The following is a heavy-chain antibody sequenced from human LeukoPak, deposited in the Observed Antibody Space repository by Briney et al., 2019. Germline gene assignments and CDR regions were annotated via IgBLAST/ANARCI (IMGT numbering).Heavy chain of an antibody. CDR1: GFTFSSYG. V-gene: IGHV3-30*02. J-gene: IGHJ4*02. CDR3: ANLGIAVAGTVDY. D-gene: IGHD6-19*01. Sequence: GGSLRLSCAASGFTFSSYGMHWVRQAPGKGLEWVAFIRYDGSNKYYADSVKGRFTISRDNSKNTLYLQMNSLRAEDTAVCYCANLGIAVAGTVDYWGQGTLVTVSS. CDR2: IRYDGSNK.